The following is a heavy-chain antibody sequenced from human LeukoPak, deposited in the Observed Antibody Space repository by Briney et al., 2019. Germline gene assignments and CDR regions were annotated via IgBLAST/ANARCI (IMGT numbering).Heavy chain of an antibody. CDR1: GFSFSYYS. Sequence: GGSLRLSCAASGFSFSYYSMNWVSQAPGKGLEWVSYMSSSSRYIFYADSVRGRFTISRDDGENSLYLQMNSLRAEDTAVYFCARDSAARGRYSVDGPFDNWGRGTLVTVSS. D-gene: IGHD2-15*01. CDR2: MSSSSRYI. CDR3: ARDSAARGRYSVDGPFDN. J-gene: IGHJ4*01. V-gene: IGHV3-21*04.